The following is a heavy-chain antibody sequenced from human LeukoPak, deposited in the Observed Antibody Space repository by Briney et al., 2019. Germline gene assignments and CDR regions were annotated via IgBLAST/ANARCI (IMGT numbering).Heavy chain of an antibody. J-gene: IGHJ4*02. Sequence: SETLSLTCTVSGRSISSYYWSWIRQPPGKGLEWIGYIYYSGTTSYNPSLKSRVTISVDTSRKQFSLKLTSVTAADTAVYYCVRVGFSSGWHFDYWGQGALVTVSS. CDR2: IYYSGTT. V-gene: IGHV4-59*01. CDR1: GRSISSYY. D-gene: IGHD6-19*01. CDR3: VRVGFSSGWHFDY.